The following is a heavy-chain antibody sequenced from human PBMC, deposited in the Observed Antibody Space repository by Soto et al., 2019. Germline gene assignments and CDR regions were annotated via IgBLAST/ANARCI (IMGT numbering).Heavy chain of an antibody. CDR2: IWYDGSNK. J-gene: IGHJ4*02. V-gene: IGHV3-33*01. CDR1: GFTFSSYG. D-gene: IGHD6-19*01. CDR3: ARDGRSAVAGIGRGFLD. Sequence: QVQLVESGGGVVQPGRSLRLSCAASGFTFSSYGMHWVRQAPGKGLEWVAVIWYDGSNKYYADSVKGRFTISRDNSKNTLYLQMNSLRAEDTAVYYCARDGRSAVAGIGRGFLDWGQGTLVTVSS.